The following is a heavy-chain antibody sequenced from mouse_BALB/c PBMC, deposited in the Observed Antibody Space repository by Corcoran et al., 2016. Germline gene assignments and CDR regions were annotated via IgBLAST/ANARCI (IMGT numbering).Heavy chain of an antibody. CDR1: GFSLSTSGMG. Sequence: QVTLKESGPGILQPSQTLSLTCSFAGFSLSTSGMGVNWIRQPSGKGLEWLAHIYWDDDKRYNPSLKSRLTIAKDTSSNQVFLKITSVETADTATYYCARREPYDGYPFAYWGQGTLVTVSA. V-gene: IGHV8-12*01. D-gene: IGHD2-3*01. CDR3: ARREPYDGYPFAY. J-gene: IGHJ3*01. CDR2: IYWDDDK.